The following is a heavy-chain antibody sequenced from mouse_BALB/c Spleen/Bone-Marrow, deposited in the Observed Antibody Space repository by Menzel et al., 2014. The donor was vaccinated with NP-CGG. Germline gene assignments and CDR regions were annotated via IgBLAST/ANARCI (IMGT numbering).Heavy chain of an antibody. CDR1: GFTFTDYY. J-gene: IGHJ2*01. V-gene: IGHV7-3*02. CDR3: AKFTRTGYVDY. CDR2: IRDKVNGYTA. D-gene: IGHD3-3*01. Sequence: EVKVVESGGGLVQPGGSLRLSCATSGFTFTDYYMTWVRQPPGEALVWLAFIRDKVNGYTAEYSASVKGRFTVSRDDSQSILYLQMNTLRAEDSATYYCAKFTRTGYVDYWGRGTTLTVTS.